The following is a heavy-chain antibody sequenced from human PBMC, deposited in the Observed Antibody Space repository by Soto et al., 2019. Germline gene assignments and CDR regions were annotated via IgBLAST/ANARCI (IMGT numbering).Heavy chain of an antibody. D-gene: IGHD2-21*01. CDR1: WLTVRNHW. CDR2: IKSDDTSC. V-gene: IGHV3-74*01. J-gene: IGHJ4*02. CDR3: ARGCLWGGDHYFDY. Sequence: VPLRLPYRASWLTVRNHWVRRIRQNRGKGLVWVSRIKSDDTSCSYAASVKGRFTISRDNAKNTLYLQKNSLRAADTAFFFRARGCLWGGDHYFDYWGQGTLVTVSS.